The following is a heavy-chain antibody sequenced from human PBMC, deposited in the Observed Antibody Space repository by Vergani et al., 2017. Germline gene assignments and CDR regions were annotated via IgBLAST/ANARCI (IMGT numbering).Heavy chain of an antibody. CDR2: IKQDGSEK. CDR1: GFTFSSYW. CDR3: AKEGDITIPCMDV. V-gene: IGHV3-7*01. Sequence: EVQLVESGGGLVQPGGSLRLSCAASGFTFSSYWMSWVRQAPGKGLEWVANIKQDGSEKYYVDSVKGRFTISRDNAKNSLYLQMNSLRAEDTAVYYCAKEGDITIPCMDVWGQGTLVTVSS. J-gene: IGHJ4*02. D-gene: IGHD3-3*01.